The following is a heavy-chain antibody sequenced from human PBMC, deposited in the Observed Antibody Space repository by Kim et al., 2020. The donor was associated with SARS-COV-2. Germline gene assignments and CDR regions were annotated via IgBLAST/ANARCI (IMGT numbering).Heavy chain of an antibody. CDR3: ARDRAYAFDI. CDR1: GFTFSSFS. Sequence: GGSLRLSCGASGFTFSSFSFNWVRQAPGKGLEWISYITNGGDGTQYADSVRGRFSISRDNAKNLIYLQMNSLRHEDTAVYYCARDRAYAFDIWGQGTMVT. V-gene: IGHV3-48*02. J-gene: IGHJ3*02. CDR2: ITNGGDGT.